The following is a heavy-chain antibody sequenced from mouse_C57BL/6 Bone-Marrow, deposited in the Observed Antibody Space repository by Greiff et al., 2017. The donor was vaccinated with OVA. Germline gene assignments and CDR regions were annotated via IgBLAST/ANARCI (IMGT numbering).Heavy chain of an antibody. CDR1: GYTFTSYW. D-gene: IGHD2-2*01. J-gene: IGHJ3*01. Sequence: QVQLQQPGAELVMPGASVKLSCKASGYTFTSYWMHWVKQRPGQGLEWIGEIDPSDSYTNYNQKFKGKSTLTVDKSSSTAYMQLSSLTSADSAVYYCARGGFDYGYDETRFAYWGQGTLVTVSA. V-gene: IGHV1-69*01. CDR2: IDPSDSYT. CDR3: ARGGFDYGYDETRFAY.